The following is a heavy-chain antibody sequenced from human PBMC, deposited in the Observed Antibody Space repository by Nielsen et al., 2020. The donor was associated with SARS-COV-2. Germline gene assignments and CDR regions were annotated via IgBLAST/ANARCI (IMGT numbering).Heavy chain of an antibody. Sequence: SETLSLTCTVSGASISSSSYYWGWIRQPPGKGLELIGTIYYTGSTYYNPSLKSRVTISVDTSKNQFSLKLISVTAADTAVYYCARSSSWDKYFDYWGQGALVTVSS. CDR1: GASISSSSYY. D-gene: IGHD6-13*01. CDR3: ARSSSWDKYFDY. V-gene: IGHV4-39*01. CDR2: IYYTGST. J-gene: IGHJ4*02.